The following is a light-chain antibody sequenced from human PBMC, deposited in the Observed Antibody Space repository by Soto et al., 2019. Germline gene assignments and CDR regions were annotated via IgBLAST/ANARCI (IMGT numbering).Light chain of an antibody. V-gene: IGKV3-15*01. CDR2: GAS. CDR1: QSVSSN. CDR3: QQYNKWPLA. J-gene: IGKJ1*01. Sequence: EIVMTQSPATLSVSPGERATLSCRASQSVSSNLAWYQQKPGQVPRLLMDGASTRATGIPARFSGSGSGTEFTLTISSLQSEDFAVYHCQQYNKWPLAFGQGTKVEIK.